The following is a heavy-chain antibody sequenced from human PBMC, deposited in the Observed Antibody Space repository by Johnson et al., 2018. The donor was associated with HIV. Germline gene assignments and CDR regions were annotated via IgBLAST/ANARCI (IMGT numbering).Heavy chain of an antibody. D-gene: IGHD4-17*01. J-gene: IGHJ3*02. CDR2: ISYDGSNK. V-gene: IGHV3-30*03. Sequence: QVQLVESGGGVVQPGRSLRLSCAASGFTFSSYGMHWVRQAPGKGLEWVAVISYDGSNKYYADSVKGRFTISRDNSKNTLYLQMSSLRVDDTAVYYCARERDSGDSLHRRFRAFDIWGQGTMVTVSS. CDR3: ARERDSGDSLHRRFRAFDI. CDR1: GFTFSSYG.